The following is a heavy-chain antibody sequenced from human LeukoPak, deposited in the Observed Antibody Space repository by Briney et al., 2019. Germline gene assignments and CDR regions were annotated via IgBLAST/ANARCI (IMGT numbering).Heavy chain of an antibody. D-gene: IGHD6-19*01. CDR1: GGSFSGSY. V-gene: IGHV4-34*01. CDR2: INHSGST. Sequence: SETLTLTCAAYGGSFSGSYRSWIRQPPGKGLEWIGEINHSGSTNYNPSLKSRVTISGDTSKNQFSLKLNSVTAADTAVYYCARYVAVAGTINWFDPWGQGTLVTVSS. J-gene: IGHJ5*02. CDR3: ARYVAVAGTINWFDP.